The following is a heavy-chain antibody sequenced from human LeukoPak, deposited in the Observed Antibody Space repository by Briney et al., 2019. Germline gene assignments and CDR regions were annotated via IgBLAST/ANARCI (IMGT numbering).Heavy chain of an antibody. J-gene: IGHJ4*02. D-gene: IGHD3-9*01. CDR3: ARLKITIFGLFDY. Sequence: ASVKVSCKASGYTFTCYYMHWVRQAPGQGLEWMGWINPNSGGTNYAQKFQGRVTMTRDTSISTAYMELSRLRSDDTAVYYCARLKITIFGLFDYWGQGTLVTVSS. CDR1: GYTFTCYY. CDR2: INPNSGGT. V-gene: IGHV1-2*02.